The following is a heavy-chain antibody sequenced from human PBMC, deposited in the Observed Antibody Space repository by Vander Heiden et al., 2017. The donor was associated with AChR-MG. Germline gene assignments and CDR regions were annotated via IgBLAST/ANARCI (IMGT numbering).Heavy chain of an antibody. CDR3: ATESYYELRD. D-gene: IGHD3-3*01. V-gene: IGHV3-15*01. CDR2: VRTKNDGGTR. J-gene: IGHJ4*02. CDR1: GFFFSNAW. Sequence: QLVESGAGLVTPGGSLGLSCSSSGFFFSNAWMSWVCRAAGKGLEWVGSVRTKNDGGTREYSATMTGRFTVSRVGSENMLHLKLNSLKTEDTGVYGGATESYYELRDWCEGTLVTISS.